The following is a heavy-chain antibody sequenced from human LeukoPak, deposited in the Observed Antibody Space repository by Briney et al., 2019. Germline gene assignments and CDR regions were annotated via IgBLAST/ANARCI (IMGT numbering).Heavy chain of an antibody. J-gene: IGHJ5*02. CDR2: IIPIFGTA. Sequence: EASVKVSCKASGYTFTSYDINWVRQATGQGLEWMGGIIPIFGTANYAQKFQGRVTITADKSTSTAYMELRSLRSDDTAVYYCARDPDSSGWYGGNWFDPWGQGTLVTVSS. CDR1: GYTFTSYD. V-gene: IGHV1-69*06. CDR3: ARDPDSSGWYGGNWFDP. D-gene: IGHD6-19*01.